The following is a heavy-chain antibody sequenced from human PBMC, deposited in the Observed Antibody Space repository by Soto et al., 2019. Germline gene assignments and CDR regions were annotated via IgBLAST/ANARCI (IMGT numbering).Heavy chain of an antibody. D-gene: IGHD6-13*01. Sequence: QVQLVQSGAEVKKPGSSVKVSCKASGGTFSSYTISWVRQAPGQGLEWMGRIIPILGIANYAQKFQGRVTITADKSTSTADMELSSLRSEDTAVYYCARGGGIAAVGYYWGQGTLVTVSS. CDR2: IIPILGIA. CDR3: ARGGGIAAVGYY. CDR1: GGTFSSYT. V-gene: IGHV1-69*02. J-gene: IGHJ4*02.